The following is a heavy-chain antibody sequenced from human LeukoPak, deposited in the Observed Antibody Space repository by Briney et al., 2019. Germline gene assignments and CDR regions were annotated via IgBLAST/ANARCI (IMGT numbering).Heavy chain of an antibody. CDR3: ALTKQQLVLYFDY. CDR1: GYTFTDYY. Sequence: ASVKVSCKVSGYTFTDYYMHWVQQAPGKGLEWMGLVDPEDGETIYAEKFQGRVTITADTSTDTAYMELSSLRSEDTAVYYCALTKQQLVLYFDYWGQGTLVTVSS. D-gene: IGHD6-13*01. J-gene: IGHJ4*02. CDR2: VDPEDGET. V-gene: IGHV1-69-2*01.